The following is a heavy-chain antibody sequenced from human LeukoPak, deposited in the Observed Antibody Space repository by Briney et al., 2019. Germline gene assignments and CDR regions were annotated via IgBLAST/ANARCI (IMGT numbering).Heavy chain of an antibody. J-gene: IGHJ4*02. V-gene: IGHV4-59*08. CDR3: ARHRAYSSSSPFDY. Sequence: SETLSLTCSVSGGXISSLYWSWIRQPPGKGLEWIGYIYYTGSTNYNPSLKSRVTMFVDMSKNQFSLRLSSVTAADTAVYYCARHRAYSSSSPFDYWGQGILVTVSS. CDR1: GGXISSLY. D-gene: IGHD6-6*01. CDR2: IYYTGST.